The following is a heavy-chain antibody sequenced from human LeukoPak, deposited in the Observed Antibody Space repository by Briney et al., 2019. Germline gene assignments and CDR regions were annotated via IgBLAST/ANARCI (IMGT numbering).Heavy chain of an antibody. CDR1: GYTFTGYY. CDR2: INPNSGGT. CDR3: ASFGSHSSGMVAADY. D-gene: IGHD6-19*01. V-gene: IGHV1-2*02. J-gene: IGHJ4*02. Sequence: GASVKVSCKASGYTFTGYYMHWVRRAPGQGLEWMGWINPNSGGTNYAQKFQGRVTMTRDTSISTAYMELSRLRSDDTAVYYCASFGSHSSGMVAADYWGQGTLVTVSS.